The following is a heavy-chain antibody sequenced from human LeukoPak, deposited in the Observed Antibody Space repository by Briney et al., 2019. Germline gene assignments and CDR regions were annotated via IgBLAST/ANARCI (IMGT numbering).Heavy chain of an antibody. V-gene: IGHV4-59*01. CDR2: IYYSGST. J-gene: IGHJ4*02. D-gene: IGHD6-13*01. CDR1: GGSISSYY. CDR3: ARDPGIAAAATYFDY. Sequence: PSETLSLTCTVSGGSISSYYWSWIRQPPGKGLEWIGYIYYSGSTNYNPSLKSRVTISVDTSKNQFSLKLSSVTAADTAVYYCARDPGIAAAATYFDYWGQGTLVTVSS.